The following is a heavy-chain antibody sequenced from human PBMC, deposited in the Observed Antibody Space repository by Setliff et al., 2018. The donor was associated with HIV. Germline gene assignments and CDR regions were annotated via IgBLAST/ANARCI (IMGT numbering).Heavy chain of an antibody. Sequence: SETLSLTCSVSGGSMSTYYWSWIRQPAGKRLEWIGRVYTSGSTIYNPSLRSRVTMSVDTSKSQFSLKLNPVAAADTAVYYCARVFPPIRGAPFGTPPGAFDIWGQGTMVTVSS. CDR1: GGSMSTYY. D-gene: IGHD2-15*01. CDR2: VYTSGST. V-gene: IGHV4-4*07. CDR3: ARVFPPIRGAPFGTPPGAFDI. J-gene: IGHJ3*02.